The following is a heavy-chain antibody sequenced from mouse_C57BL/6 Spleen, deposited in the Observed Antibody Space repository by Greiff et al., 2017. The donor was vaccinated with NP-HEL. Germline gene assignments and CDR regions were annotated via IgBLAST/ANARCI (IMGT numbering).Heavy chain of an antibody. V-gene: IGHV6-3*01. D-gene: IGHD1-1*01. Sequence: EVKVEESGGGLVQPGGSMKLSCVASGFTFSNYWMNWVRQSPEKGLEWVAQIRLKSDNYATHYAESVKGRFTISRDDSKSSVYLQMNNLRAEDTGIYYCTDYGSTLSYYFDYWGQGTTLTVSS. CDR1: GFTFSNYW. CDR2: IRLKSDNYAT. CDR3: TDYGSTLSYYFDY. J-gene: IGHJ2*01.